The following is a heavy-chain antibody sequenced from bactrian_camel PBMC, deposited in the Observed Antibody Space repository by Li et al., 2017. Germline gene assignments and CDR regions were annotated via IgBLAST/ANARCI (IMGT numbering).Heavy chain of an antibody. CDR1: EYNPNEYC. Sequence: HVQLVESGGGSVENGGSLTLSCAASEYNPNEYCHAWFRQFPGKEREGVAAIYTINGRINYADSVKGRFTISQDNAKNTVYLQMNSLKPEDTAMYFCAARSTCAGAWSVLNRRSFSSWGQGTQVTVS. CDR3: AARSTCAGAWSVLNRRSFSS. J-gene: IGHJ4*01. V-gene: IGHV3S68*01. CDR2: IYTINGRI. D-gene: IGHD3*01.